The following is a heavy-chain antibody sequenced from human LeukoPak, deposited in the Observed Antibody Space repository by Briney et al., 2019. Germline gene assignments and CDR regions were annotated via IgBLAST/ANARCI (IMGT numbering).Heavy chain of an antibody. CDR3: ARGLVGATYDY. CDR2: IYHSGST. V-gene: IGHV4-38-2*01. Sequence: PSETLSLTCAVSNYSISSGYYWGWIRQPPGKGLEWTGSIYHSGSTYYNPSLKSRITISVDTSKNQFSLRLSSVTAADTAVYYCARGLVGATYDYWGQGTLVTVSS. J-gene: IGHJ4*02. CDR1: NYSISSGYY. D-gene: IGHD1-26*01.